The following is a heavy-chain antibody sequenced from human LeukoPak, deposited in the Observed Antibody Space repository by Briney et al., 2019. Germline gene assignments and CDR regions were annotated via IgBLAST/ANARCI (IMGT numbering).Heavy chain of an antibody. CDR2: INHSGST. V-gene: IGHV4-34*01. CDR3: ARRGVPATRGWFDP. D-gene: IGHD2-2*01. J-gene: IGHJ5*02. CDR1: GFTFSSYA. Sequence: GSLRLSCAASGFTFSSYAMSWIRQPPGKGLEWIGEINHSGSTNYNPSLKSRVTISVDTSKNQFSLKLSSVTAADTAVYYCARRGVPATRGWFDPWGQGTLVTVSS.